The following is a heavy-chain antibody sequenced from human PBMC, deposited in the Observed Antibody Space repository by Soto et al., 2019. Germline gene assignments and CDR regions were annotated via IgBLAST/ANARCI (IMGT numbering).Heavy chain of an antibody. D-gene: IGHD1-1*01. CDR1: GFTFSSYA. V-gene: IGHV3-23*01. J-gene: IGHJ4*02. Sequence: GGSLRLSCAASGFTFSSYAMSWVRQAPGKGLEWVSAISGSGGSTYYADSVKGRFTISRDNSKNTLYLQMNSLRAEDTAVYYCAKDLRTGTTWEIKDFDYWGQGTLVTVSS. CDR3: AKDLRTGTTWEIKDFDY. CDR2: ISGSGGST.